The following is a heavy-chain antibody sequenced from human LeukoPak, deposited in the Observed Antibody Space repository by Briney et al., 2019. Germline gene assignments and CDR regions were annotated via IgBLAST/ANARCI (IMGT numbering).Heavy chain of an antibody. J-gene: IGHJ4*02. D-gene: IGHD1-26*01. Sequence: GGSLRLSCAASGFTFSSYSMNWVRQAPGKGLEWVSSISSSSSYIYYADSVKGRFTISRDNAKNSLYLQMNSLRAEDTAVYYCARDIQYSGSCHARDRVDYWGQGTLVTVSS. CDR2: ISSSSSYI. CDR3: ARDIQYSGSCHARDRVDY. V-gene: IGHV3-21*01. CDR1: GFTFSSYS.